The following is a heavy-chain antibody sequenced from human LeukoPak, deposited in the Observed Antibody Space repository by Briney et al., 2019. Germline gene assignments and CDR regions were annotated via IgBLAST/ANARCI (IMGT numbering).Heavy chain of an antibody. Sequence: ASVKVSCKASGYSFTGYYMHWVRQAPGQGLGWMGWINPNSGGTNYAQKFQGRVTMTRDTSISTAYMELSRLRSDDTAVYYCARDGSALPPYYFDYWGQGTLVTVSS. J-gene: IGHJ4*02. D-gene: IGHD1-26*01. CDR2: INPNSGGT. CDR1: GYSFTGYY. CDR3: ARDGSALPPYYFDY. V-gene: IGHV1-2*02.